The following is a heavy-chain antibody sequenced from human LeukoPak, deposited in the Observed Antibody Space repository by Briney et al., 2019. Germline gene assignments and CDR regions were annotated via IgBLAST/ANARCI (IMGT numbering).Heavy chain of an antibody. CDR1: GGSISTYY. D-gene: IGHD3-22*01. CDR3: ARAPYYHGSSGYYYGYFDY. Sequence: SETLSLTCTVSGGSISTYYWSWIRQPPGKGLEWIGFIYYSGTTSYSPSLKSRVTIAVDTSKNQFSLNLSSVTAADTAVYYCARAPYYHGSSGYYYGYFDYWGQGTLATVSS. CDR2: IYYSGTT. J-gene: IGHJ4*02. V-gene: IGHV4-59*01.